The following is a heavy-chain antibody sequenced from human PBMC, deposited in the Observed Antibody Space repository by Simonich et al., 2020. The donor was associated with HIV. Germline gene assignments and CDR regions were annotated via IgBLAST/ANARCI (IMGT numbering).Heavy chain of an antibody. Sequence: QVQLQQWSAGLLKPSETLSLTCAVYGGSFSGYYWSWVRQPPGKGLEWIGEINHSGRTYYHPSLKSRVTISIDTSENHFSVNLTSVTAADTAVYYCAREPTVAGWYFDLWGRGTLVTVSS. CDR1: GGSFSGYY. D-gene: IGHD4-17*01. CDR2: INHSGRT. J-gene: IGHJ2*01. V-gene: IGHV4-34*01. CDR3: AREPTVAGWYFDL.